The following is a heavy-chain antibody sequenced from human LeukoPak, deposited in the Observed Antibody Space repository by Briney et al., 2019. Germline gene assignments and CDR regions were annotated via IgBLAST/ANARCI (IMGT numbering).Heavy chain of an antibody. V-gene: IGHV3-11*05. Sequence: PGGSLRLSCAASGFTFSDYYMSWIRQAPGKGLEWVSYISSSSSYTNYADSAKGRFTISRDNAKNSLYLQMNSLRAEDTAVYYCARDQGYAMTASFDYWGQGTLVTVSS. CDR1: GFTFSDYY. CDR3: ARDQGYAMTASFDY. D-gene: IGHD2-8*01. J-gene: IGHJ4*02. CDR2: ISSSSSYT.